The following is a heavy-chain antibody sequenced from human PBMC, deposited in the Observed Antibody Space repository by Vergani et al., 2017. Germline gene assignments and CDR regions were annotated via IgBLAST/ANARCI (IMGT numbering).Heavy chain of an antibody. V-gene: IGHV3-48*01. J-gene: IGHJ3*01. Sequence: EVQLVESGGGWVQPGGSLRLSCVVSGFDFSSYIMNWVRQAPGKGLEWVSFVSTGTKSQSYAESVKGQFTISRDSAKNSLYLQMDSLRAEDTAVYYCAREYSSTSGRAFDFWGQGTKVTVSS. D-gene: IGHD2-2*01. CDR2: VSTGTKSQ. CDR1: GFDFSSYI. CDR3: AREYSSTSGRAFDF.